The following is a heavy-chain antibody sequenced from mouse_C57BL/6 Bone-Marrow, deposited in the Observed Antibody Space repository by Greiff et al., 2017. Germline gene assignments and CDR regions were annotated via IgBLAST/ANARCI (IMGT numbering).Heavy chain of an antibody. CDR1: GFTFSSYG. J-gene: IGHJ1*03. V-gene: IGHV5-6*01. CDR3: ARQGNWYFGV. CDR2: ISSGGSYT. Sequence: EVMLVESGGDLVKPGGSLKLSCAASGFTFSSYGMSWVRQTPDKRLEWVATISSGGSYTDYPDSVKGRFTITRDNAKNTLYLQMSSLKSEDTAVYYCARQGNWYFGVWGTGTTVTVSS.